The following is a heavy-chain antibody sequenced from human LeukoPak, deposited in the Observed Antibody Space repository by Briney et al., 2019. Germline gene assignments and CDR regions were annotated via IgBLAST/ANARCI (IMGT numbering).Heavy chain of an antibody. Sequence: GGSLRLSCAASGFTFSSYEMNWVRQAPGKGLEWVSYISSSGSTIYYADSVKGRFTISRDNAKNSLYLQMNSLRAEDTAVYYCAREGSGSSGPEGIDYWGQGTLVTVSS. V-gene: IGHV3-48*03. CDR3: AREGSGSSGPEGIDY. CDR2: ISSSGSTI. CDR1: GFTFSSYE. J-gene: IGHJ4*02. D-gene: IGHD3-22*01.